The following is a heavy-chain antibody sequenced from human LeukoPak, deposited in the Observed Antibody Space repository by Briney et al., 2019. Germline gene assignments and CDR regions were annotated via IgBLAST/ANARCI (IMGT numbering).Heavy chain of an antibody. Sequence: GGSLRLSCAASEFTLGSYAMSWVRQAPGKGLEWVSGISANGANTHYAESVRGRFIISRDNSKNTLYLQMNSLRAGDTALHFCAKYHNPDSTGPFHWGQGTLVTVSS. D-gene: IGHD3-22*01. CDR1: EFTLGSYA. V-gene: IGHV3-23*01. CDR3: AKYHNPDSTGPFH. CDR2: ISANGANT. J-gene: IGHJ4*02.